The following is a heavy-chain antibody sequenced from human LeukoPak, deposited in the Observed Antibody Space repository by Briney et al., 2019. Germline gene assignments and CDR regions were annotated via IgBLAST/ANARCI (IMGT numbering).Heavy chain of an antibody. CDR1: GFTFSSYI. Sequence: GGSLRLSCSASGFTFSSYIMHWVRQAPGKGLEYVSAITSIGGSTYYAGSVKGRFTISRDNSKNTLYLQMSSLRPEDTAVYYCVKDDSYYYGSGSSNDWGQGTLVTVSS. CDR3: VKDDSYYYGSGSSND. J-gene: IGHJ4*02. CDR2: ITSIGGST. D-gene: IGHD3-10*01. V-gene: IGHV3-64D*06.